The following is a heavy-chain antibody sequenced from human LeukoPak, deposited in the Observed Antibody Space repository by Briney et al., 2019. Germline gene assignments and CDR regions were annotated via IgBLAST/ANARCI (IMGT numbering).Heavy chain of an antibody. CDR1: GGSISSSSYY. CDR3: ARDGGYNAFDY. V-gene: IGHV4-39*07. Sequence: PSETLSLTCTVSGGSISSSSYYWGWIRQPPGKGLEWIGSIYYSGSTYYNPSLKSRVTISVDTSKNQFSLKLSSVTAADTAVYYCARDGGYNAFDYWGQGTLVTVS. J-gene: IGHJ4*02. D-gene: IGHD5-24*01. CDR2: IYYSGST.